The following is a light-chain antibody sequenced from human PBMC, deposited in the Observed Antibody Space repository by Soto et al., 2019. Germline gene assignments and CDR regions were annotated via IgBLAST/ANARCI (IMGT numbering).Light chain of an antibody. Sequence: EIVMTQSPATLFVSPGERATLSCRASQTVSDDLAWYQQKPGQAPRLLIYGASTRATDIPARFSGGGSGTDFTLTISRLQSEDSAIYYCQQYHDWPPITFGPGTKVNI. J-gene: IGKJ3*01. CDR3: QQYHDWPPIT. V-gene: IGKV3-15*01. CDR1: QTVSDD. CDR2: GAS.